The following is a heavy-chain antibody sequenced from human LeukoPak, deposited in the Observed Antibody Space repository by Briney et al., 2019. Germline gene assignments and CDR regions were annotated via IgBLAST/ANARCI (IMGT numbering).Heavy chain of an antibody. CDR1: GGTFSSYA. Sequence: SVKVSCKASGGTFSSYAISWVRQAPGQGLEWMGGIIPIFGTANYAQKFQGRVTITTDESTSTAYMELSSLRSEDTAVYYYARDWGYCSGGSCYSSWGQGTLVTVSS. J-gene: IGHJ4*02. CDR3: ARDWGYCSGGSCYSS. D-gene: IGHD2-15*01. CDR2: IIPIFGTA. V-gene: IGHV1-69*05.